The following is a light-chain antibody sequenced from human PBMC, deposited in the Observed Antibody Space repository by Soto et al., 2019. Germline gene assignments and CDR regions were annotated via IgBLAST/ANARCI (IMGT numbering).Light chain of an antibody. Sequence: DIQMTQSPSSLSASVGDRVTITCRASQSISSYLNWYQQKPGKAPKLLIYAASSLQSGVPSRFSGSGSGTDFTLTISSLQPEDSAAYYCLQDYNYPFTLGQGTKVDNK. V-gene: IGKV1-39*01. CDR3: LQDYNYPFT. J-gene: IGKJ2*01. CDR1: QSISSY. CDR2: AAS.